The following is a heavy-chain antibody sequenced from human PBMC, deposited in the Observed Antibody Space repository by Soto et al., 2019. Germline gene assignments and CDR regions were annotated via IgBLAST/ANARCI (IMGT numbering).Heavy chain of an antibody. CDR2: IIPIFGTA. D-gene: IGHD3-10*01. V-gene: IGHV1-69*06. CDR3: VSVMASGSYYISYGMDV. J-gene: IGHJ6*02. CDR1: GGTFSSYA. Sequence: GASVKVSCKASGGTFSSYAISWVRQAPGQGLEWMGGIIPIFGTANYAQKFQGRVTITADKSTSTAYMELSSLRSEDTAVYYCVSVMASGSYYISYGMDVWGQGTTVTVSS.